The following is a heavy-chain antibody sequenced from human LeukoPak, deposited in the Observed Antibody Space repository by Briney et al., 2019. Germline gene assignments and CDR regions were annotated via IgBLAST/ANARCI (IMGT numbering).Heavy chain of an antibody. V-gene: IGHV1-69*04. J-gene: IGHJ4*02. CDR1: VGTFSSYT. CDR3: ARDSSLYSSTSY. CDR2: IIPILGIA. D-gene: IGHD6-13*01. Sequence: SVKVSCKASVGTFSSYTISWVRQAPGQGPEWMGRIIPILGIANYAQKFQGRVTITADKSTSTAYMELSSLRSEDTAVYYCARDSSLYSSTSYWGQGTLVTVSS.